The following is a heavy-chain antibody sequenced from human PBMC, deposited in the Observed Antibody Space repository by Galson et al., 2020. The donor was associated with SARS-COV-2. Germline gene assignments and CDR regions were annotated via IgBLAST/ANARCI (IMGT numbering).Heavy chain of an antibody. J-gene: IGHJ4*02. CDR1: GFTFSSYA. D-gene: IGHD6-6*01. CDR2: ISGSGGTT. CDR3: AKDPRAAYSTSSYFDY. V-gene: IGHV3-23*01. Sequence: TGGYLRLSCAASGFTFSSYAMGWVRQAPGKGLEWVSGISGSGGTTYYADSVKGRFTISRDNSKNTVYLQMNSLIAEDTAVYYCAKDPRAAYSTSSYFDYWCQGTLVTVSS.